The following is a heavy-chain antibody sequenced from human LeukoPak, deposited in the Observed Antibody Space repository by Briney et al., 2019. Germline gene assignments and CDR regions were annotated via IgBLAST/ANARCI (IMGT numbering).Heavy chain of an antibody. Sequence: SVKVSCKASGGTFSSYAISWVRQAPGQGLEWMGGIIPIFGTANYAQKFQGRVTITADESTSTAYMELSSLRSEDTAVYYCARGFYGDYRGINLNYFDYWGRGTLVTVSS. V-gene: IGHV1-69*01. CDR1: GGTFSSYA. J-gene: IGHJ4*02. CDR2: IIPIFGTA. CDR3: ARGFYGDYRGINLNYFDY. D-gene: IGHD4-17*01.